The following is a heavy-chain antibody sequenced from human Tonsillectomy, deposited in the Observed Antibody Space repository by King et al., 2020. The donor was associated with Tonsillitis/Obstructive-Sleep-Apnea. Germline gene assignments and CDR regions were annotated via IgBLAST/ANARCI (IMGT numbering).Heavy chain of an antibody. J-gene: IGHJ6*03. CDR3: VRSNYDDGSGDTDKLYSYYYMDV. CDR2: ISYSGSYI. Sequence: VQLVESGGGLVKPGGSLRLSCAASGFVFTDYYMSWVRQAPGKGLEWVSYISYSGSYISYADSVKGRFTISRDNAKKSLYLEMNSLRAGGTAVYYCVRSNYDDGSGDTDKLYSYYYMDVWGKGTAVTVSS. D-gene: IGHD3-3*01. V-gene: IGHV3-11*05. CDR1: GFVFTDYY.